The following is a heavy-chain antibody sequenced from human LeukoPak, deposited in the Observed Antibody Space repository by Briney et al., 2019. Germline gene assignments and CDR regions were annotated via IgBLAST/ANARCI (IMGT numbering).Heavy chain of an antibody. D-gene: IGHD2-2*01. CDR3: ARGAVVPAAMSPYYYYGMDV. CDR2: MNPNSGNT. Sequence: GASVKVSCKASGYTFTSYDINWVRQATGQGLEWMGWMNPNSGNTGYAQKFQGRVTMTRNTSISTAYMELSSLGSEDTAVYYCARGAVVPAAMSPYYYYGMDVWGQGTTVTVSS. V-gene: IGHV1-8*01. J-gene: IGHJ6*02. CDR1: GYTFTSYD.